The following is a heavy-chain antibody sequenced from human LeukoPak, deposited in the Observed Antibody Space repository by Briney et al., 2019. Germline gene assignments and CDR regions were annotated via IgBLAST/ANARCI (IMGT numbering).Heavy chain of an antibody. J-gene: IGHJ3*01. CDR3: AKEATASYRISAFDV. V-gene: IGHV3-23*01. Sequence: GGSLRLSCVGSGFTFGNYAMSWVRQGPGKGLEWVSSLSGSGTIMNYAASVKGRFTISRDNSKSTLYLQLNNLGAEDTALYYCAKEATASYRISAFDVWGHGTMVIVSS. CDR1: GFTFGNYA. D-gene: IGHD1-14*01. CDR2: LSGSGTIM.